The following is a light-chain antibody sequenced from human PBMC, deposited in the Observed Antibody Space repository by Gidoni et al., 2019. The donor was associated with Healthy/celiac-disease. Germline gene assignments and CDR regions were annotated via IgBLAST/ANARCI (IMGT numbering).Light chain of an antibody. V-gene: IGKV4-1*01. CDR1: QSVLYSSNNKNY. CDR2: WAS. Sequence: DIVMTQSPDSLAVSLGERATINCKSSQSVLYSSNNKNYLAWYQQKPGQPPKLLIYWASTRESGVSDRFSGSGSWTDFTLTISSLQAEDVAVYYCQQYYSTLYTVGQGTKLEIK. CDR3: QQYYSTLYT. J-gene: IGKJ2*01.